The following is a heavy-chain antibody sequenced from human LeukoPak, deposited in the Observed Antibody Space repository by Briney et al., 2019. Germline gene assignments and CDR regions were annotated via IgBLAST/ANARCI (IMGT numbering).Heavy chain of an antibody. CDR1: GGSISSSSYY. D-gene: IGHD3-3*01. CDR2: IYYSGST. CDR3: ARHGVDYDFWSGYQLGY. V-gene: IGHV4-39*01. Sequence: SETLSLTCTVSGGSISSSSYYWGWIRQPPGKGLEWIGSIYYSGSTYYNPSLKSRVTISVDTSKNQFSLKLSSVTAADTAVYYCARHGVDYDFWSGYQLGYWGQGTLVTVSS. J-gene: IGHJ4*02.